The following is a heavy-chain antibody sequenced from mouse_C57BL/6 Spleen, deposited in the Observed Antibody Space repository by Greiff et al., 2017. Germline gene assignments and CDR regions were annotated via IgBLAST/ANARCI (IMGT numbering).Heavy chain of an antibody. CDR2: IWTGGGT. CDR3: AIAYYSNPYYYAMDY. CDR1: GFSLTSYA. J-gene: IGHJ4*01. D-gene: IGHD2-5*01. V-gene: IGHV2-9-1*01. Sequence: QVQLKESGPGLVAPSQSLSITCTVSGFSLTSYAISWVRQPPGKGLEWLGVIWTGGGTNYNSALKYRLSISKDNSKSQVFLKMNSMQTDDTARYYCAIAYYSNPYYYAMDYWGQGTSVTVSS.